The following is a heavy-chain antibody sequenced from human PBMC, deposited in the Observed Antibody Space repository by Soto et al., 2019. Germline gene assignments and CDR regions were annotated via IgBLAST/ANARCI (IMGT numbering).Heavy chain of an antibody. CDR3: TKTSGWYVMDD. J-gene: IGHJ6*02. CDR2: ISGSGDST. V-gene: IGHV3-23*01. Sequence: EVQLLESGGRLVQPGGSLRLSCAGSGFTFSGYAMSWVRQTPGKGLEWLSAISGSGDSTYSAASVKGRFTISRDNSKNTLNLKMNSLRAEDTAVYYCTKTSGWYVMDDWGQVTTVIVSS. D-gene: IGHD6-19*01. CDR1: GFTFSGYA.